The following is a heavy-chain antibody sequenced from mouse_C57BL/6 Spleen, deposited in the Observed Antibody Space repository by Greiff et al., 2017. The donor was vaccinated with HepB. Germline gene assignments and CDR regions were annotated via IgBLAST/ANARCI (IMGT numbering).Heavy chain of an antibody. CDR3: ARHYYGSSYGFAY. V-gene: IGHV3-6*01. J-gene: IGHJ3*01. CDR1: GYSITSGYY. Sequence: VQLKESGPGLVKPSQSLSLTCSVTGYSITSGYYWNWIRQFPGNKLEWMGYISYDGSNNYNPSLKNRISITRDTSKNQFFLKLNSVTTEDTATYYCARHYYGSSYGFAYWGQGTLVTVSA. D-gene: IGHD1-1*01. CDR2: ISYDGSN.